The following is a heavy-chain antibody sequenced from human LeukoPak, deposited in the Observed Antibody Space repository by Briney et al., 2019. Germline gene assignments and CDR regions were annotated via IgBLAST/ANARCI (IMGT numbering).Heavy chain of an antibody. J-gene: IGHJ4*02. V-gene: IGHV3-21*01. CDR1: GFTFSKYN. Sequence: GGSLRLSCAASGFTFSKYNMNWVRQAPGKGLEWVSCISISSNYIYYPDSVKGRFTISRDNAKNSLYLQMNSLRAEDTAVYYCARDGGGGLDYWGQGTLVTVSS. CDR2: ISISSNYI. CDR3: ARDGGGGLDY. D-gene: IGHD2-15*01.